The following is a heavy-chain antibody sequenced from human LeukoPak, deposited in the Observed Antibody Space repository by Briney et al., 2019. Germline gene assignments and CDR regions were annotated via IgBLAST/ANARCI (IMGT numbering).Heavy chain of an antibody. Sequence: SQTQSLICAVSGGPNSSGDDSWSRIRQPPGKGLEWIGYIYHSGSTYYNPSLKSRVTISVDRSKNQFSLKLSSVTAADTAVYYCARGPYCGRDCYLFDPWGQGTGIPVSS. CDR3: ARGPYCGRDCYLFDP. CDR2: IYHSGST. D-gene: IGHD2-21*02. CDR1: GGPNSSGDDS. J-gene: IGHJ5*02. V-gene: IGHV4-30-2*01.